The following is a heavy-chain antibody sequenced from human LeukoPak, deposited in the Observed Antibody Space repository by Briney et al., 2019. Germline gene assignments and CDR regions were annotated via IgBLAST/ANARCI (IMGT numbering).Heavy chain of an antibody. D-gene: IGHD5-18*01. CDR2: IYWNDDK. CDR3: AHEKRYSFDLFDK. CDR1: GFSISSSGLG. J-gene: IGHJ4*02. V-gene: IGHV2-5*01. Sequence: SGPTLVKPTQTLTVTCICSGFSISSSGLGVGWIRQPPGKALEWLALIYWNDDKRYNPSLKSRLTITKDTSKNQVVLTTTNMDPVDTATYYCAHEKRYSFDLFDKWGQGTLVTVSS.